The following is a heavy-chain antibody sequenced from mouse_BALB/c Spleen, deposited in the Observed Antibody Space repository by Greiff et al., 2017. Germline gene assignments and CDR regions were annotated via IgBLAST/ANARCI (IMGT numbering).Heavy chain of an antibody. V-gene: IGHV3-2*02. D-gene: IGHD2-1*01. CDR2: ISYSGST. CDR3: ARRGIYYGNYDYAMDY. Sequence: VQLQESGPGLVKPSQSLSLTCTVTGYSITSDYAWNWIRQFPGNKLEWMGYISYSGSTSYNPSLKSRISITRDTSKNQFFLQLNSVTTEDTATYYCARRGIYYGNYDYAMDYWGQGTSVTVSS. CDR1: GYSITSDYA. J-gene: IGHJ4*01.